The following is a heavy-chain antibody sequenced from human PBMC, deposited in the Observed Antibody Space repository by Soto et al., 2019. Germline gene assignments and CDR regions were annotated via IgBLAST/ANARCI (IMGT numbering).Heavy chain of an antibody. CDR3: AGGSNLCRGGGASPDWSHP. Sequence: ASVKVSCKASGYTFTSSYVYWVRQATGQGRELMGWMNPNTGNTGYAQKFQGRVTMTRNTSISTAYMELSSLRSEDTAVYYCAGGSNLCRGGGASPDWSHPWGQGPPVPVPS. J-gene: IGHJ5*02. V-gene: IGHV1-8*01. D-gene: IGHD2-15*01. CDR2: MNPNTGNT. CDR1: GYTFTSSY.